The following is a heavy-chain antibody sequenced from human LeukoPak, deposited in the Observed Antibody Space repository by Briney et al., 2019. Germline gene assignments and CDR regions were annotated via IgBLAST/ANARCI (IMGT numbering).Heavy chain of an antibody. J-gene: IGHJ3*02. CDR1: SGSISSYY. V-gene: IGHV4-59*08. CDR3: ARLHECWGDRSTNCYDAFDI. Sequence: SETLSLTCTVSSGSISSYYWSWIRQPPGKGLEYIGYIYYSGSTNYNPSLKSRVTISVDTSKNQFSLKLSSVTAAETAVYSCARLHECWGDRSTNCYDAFDIWGQGTMVTVSS. CDR2: IYYSGST. D-gene: IGHD2-2*01.